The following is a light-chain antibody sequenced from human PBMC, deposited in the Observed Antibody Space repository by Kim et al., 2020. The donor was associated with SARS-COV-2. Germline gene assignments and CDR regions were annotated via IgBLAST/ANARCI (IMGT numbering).Light chain of an antibody. CDR2: SDD. CDR1: SSNIGTNI. V-gene: IGLV1-44*01. CDR3: TSWDDNLNAWI. Sequence: QRVTISCSGSSSNIGTNIVNWYQQLPGRAPRLLIYSDDKRPTGVPDRISASKSGTSASLAISGLQSEDEADYYCTSWDDNLNAWIFGGGTQLTVL. J-gene: IGLJ3*02.